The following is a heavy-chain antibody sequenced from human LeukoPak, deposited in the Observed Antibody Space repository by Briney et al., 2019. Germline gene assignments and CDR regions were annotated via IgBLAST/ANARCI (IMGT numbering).Heavy chain of an antibody. V-gene: IGHV3-74*01. CDR2: INTDGRTT. Sequence: GGSLRLSCAASGFTFSSYWMHWVRRAPGKGLVWVSRINTDGRTTTYADSVKGRFTISRDNRKNTVYLQMNSLRAEDTAVYYCARDQLSYCDGDCPWGQGTLVTVSS. CDR3: ARDQLSYCDGDCP. CDR1: GFTFSSYW. J-gene: IGHJ5*02. D-gene: IGHD2-21*02.